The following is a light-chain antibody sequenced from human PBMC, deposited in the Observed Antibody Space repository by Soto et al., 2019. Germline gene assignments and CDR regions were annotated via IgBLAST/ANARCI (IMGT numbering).Light chain of an antibody. Sequence: DIQMTQSPSTLSASVGDRVTITCRASQSISSWLAWYQQKPGKAPKLLIYKASSLESGDPSRFSGSGSGTEFTLTINSLQPDDVATYHCQQYNSYWTFGQGTKVEIK. CDR2: KAS. CDR3: QQYNSYWT. J-gene: IGKJ1*01. CDR1: QSISSW. V-gene: IGKV1-5*03.